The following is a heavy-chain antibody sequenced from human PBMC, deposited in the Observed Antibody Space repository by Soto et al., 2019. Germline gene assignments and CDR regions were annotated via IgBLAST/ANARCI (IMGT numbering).Heavy chain of an antibody. CDR2: IYPGDSDT. J-gene: IGHJ4*02. Sequence: GESLKISCKGSGYSFTSYWIGWVRQMPGKGLEWMGIIYPGDSDTRYSPSFQGQVTISADKSISTAYLQWSSLKASDTAMYYCARLVVVAANAKGPFDYWGQGTLVTVSS. D-gene: IGHD2-15*01. CDR1: GYSFTSYW. CDR3: ARLVVVAANAKGPFDY. V-gene: IGHV5-51*01.